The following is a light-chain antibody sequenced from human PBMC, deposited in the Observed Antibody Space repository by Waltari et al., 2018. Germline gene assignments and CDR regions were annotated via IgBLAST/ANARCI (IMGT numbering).Light chain of an antibody. V-gene: IGKV1-27*01. CDR3: QKYNSAPRT. CDR1: QGISKY. Sequence: DIQMTQSPSSLSASVGDRVTITCRASQGISKYLAWYQQKPGKVHKLLIYAGSTLQSGVPSRFSGSGSGTDFTLTISSLQPEDVATYYCQKYNSAPRTFGGGTKVEIK. CDR2: AGS. J-gene: IGKJ4*01.